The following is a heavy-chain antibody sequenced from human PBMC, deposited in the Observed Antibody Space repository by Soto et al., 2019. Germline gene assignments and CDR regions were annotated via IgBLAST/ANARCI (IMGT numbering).Heavy chain of an antibody. Sequence: ASVKVSCKASGGTFSSYAISWVRQAPGQGLEWMGGIIPIFGTANYAQKFQGRVTITADESTSTAYMELSSLRSEDTAVYYCARDREDAGTTKGLPCWFDPWGQGTLVTVSS. V-gene: IGHV1-69*13. D-gene: IGHD1-1*01. CDR1: GGTFSSYA. CDR3: ARDREDAGTTKGLPCWFDP. CDR2: IIPIFGTA. J-gene: IGHJ5*02.